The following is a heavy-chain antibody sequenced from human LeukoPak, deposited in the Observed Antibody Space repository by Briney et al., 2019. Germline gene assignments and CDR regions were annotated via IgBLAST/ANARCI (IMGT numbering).Heavy chain of an antibody. CDR3: ARDRARYSSSWYYY. J-gene: IGHJ4*02. CDR2: INPNSGGT. Sequence: ASVKVSCKASGYTFTGYYMHWVRQAPGQGLEWMGWINPNSGGTNYAQKFQGRVTMTRDTSISTAYMELSRLRSDDTAVYYRARDRARYSSSWYYYWGQGTLVTVSS. CDR1: GYTFTGYY. D-gene: IGHD6-13*01. V-gene: IGHV1-2*02.